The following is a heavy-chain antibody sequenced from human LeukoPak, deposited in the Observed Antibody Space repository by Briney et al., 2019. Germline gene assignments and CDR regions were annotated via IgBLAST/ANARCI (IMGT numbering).Heavy chain of an antibody. CDR3: ARGYYGYLGWFDP. D-gene: IGHD3-10*01. CDR2: ISWNSGSI. CDR1: GFTFDDYA. J-gene: IGHJ5*02. V-gene: IGHV3-9*01. Sequence: GGSLRLSCAASGFTFDDYAMHWVRQAPGKGLEWVSGISWNSGSIGYADSVKGRFTISRDNSKNTLYLQMSSLKASDTAMYYCARGYYGYLGWFDPWGQGTLVTVSS.